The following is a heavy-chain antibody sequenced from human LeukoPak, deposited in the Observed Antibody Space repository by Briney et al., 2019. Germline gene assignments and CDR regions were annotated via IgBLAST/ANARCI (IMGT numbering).Heavy chain of an antibody. CDR1: GGSIISSNYY. CDR2: IYYSGST. Sequence: PSETLSLTCTVSGGSIISSNYYWGWVRQPPGKGLEWIANIYYSGSTYYSPSLRSRVTISVDTSKNQFSLKLTSVTAADTAVYYCARHASVSGNWPRPLDYWGQGSLVTVSS. D-gene: IGHD3-3*01. V-gene: IGHV4-39*01. J-gene: IGHJ4*02. CDR3: ARHASVSGNWPRPLDY.